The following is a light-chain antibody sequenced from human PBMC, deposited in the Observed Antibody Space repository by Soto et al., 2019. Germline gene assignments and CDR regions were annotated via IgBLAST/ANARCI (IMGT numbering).Light chain of an antibody. CDR2: AAS. V-gene: IGKV3-11*01. Sequence: EIVLTQSPATLSLSPGERATLSCRASQNIGRYLAWYQQKPGQAPSLLIYAASNRATGIPARFSGSGSGTDFALTISSLEPDDFAFYVYQQRSHWPTFCQVPEVDI. CDR3: QQRSHWPT. CDR1: QNIGRY. J-gene: IGKJ1*01.